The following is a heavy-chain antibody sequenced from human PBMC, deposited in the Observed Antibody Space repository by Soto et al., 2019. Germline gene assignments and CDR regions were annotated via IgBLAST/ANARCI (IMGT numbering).Heavy chain of an antibody. CDR2: INHSGST. CDR1: GGSFSGYY. Sequence: PSETLSLTCAVYGGSFSGYYWSWIRQPPGKGLEWIGEINHSGSTNYNPSLKSRVTISVDTSKNQFSLKLSSVTAADTAVYYCARAAYYYGSERNPMDVGGKGNTVTVS. J-gene: IGHJ6*03. CDR3: ARAAYYYGSERNPMDV. D-gene: IGHD3-10*01. V-gene: IGHV4-34*01.